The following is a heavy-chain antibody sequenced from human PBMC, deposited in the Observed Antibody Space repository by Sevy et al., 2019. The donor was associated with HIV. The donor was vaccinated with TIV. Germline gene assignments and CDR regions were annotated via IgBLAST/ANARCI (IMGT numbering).Heavy chain of an antibody. D-gene: IGHD4-17*01. CDR1: GFTFSSYW. V-gene: IGHV3-7*01. CDR3: ARDLPPSATTVPHFDC. J-gene: IGHJ4*02. CDR2: IKQDMSEK. Sequence: GGSLRLSCAASGFTFSSYWMTWVRQAPGKGLEWVANIKQDMSEKYYADSVKGRFTISRDNARNSLYLQMGSLRAEDTAVYYCARDLPPSATTVPHFDCWGQGTLVTVSS.